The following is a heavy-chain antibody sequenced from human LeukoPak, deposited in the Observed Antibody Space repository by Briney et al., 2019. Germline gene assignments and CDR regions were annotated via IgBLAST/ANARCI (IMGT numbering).Heavy chain of an antibody. D-gene: IGHD5-18*01. Sequence: GGSLRLSCEGSAFIFSGHWMNWVRQTAGKGLEWVASIKEDGSERQYVDSVKGRFSISGDNTKGSLFLQLNSLRAEDTAVYYCAREQGLPSQNWFDPWGQGTLVTVSS. CDR2: IKEDGSER. V-gene: IGHV3-7*03. CDR1: AFIFSGHW. CDR3: AREQGLPSQNWFDP. J-gene: IGHJ5*02.